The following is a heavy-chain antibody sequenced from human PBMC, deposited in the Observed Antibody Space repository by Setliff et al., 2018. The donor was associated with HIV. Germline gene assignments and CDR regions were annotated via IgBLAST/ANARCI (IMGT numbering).Heavy chain of an antibody. Sequence: TSETLSLTCTVSGPSINIHYWSWIRQSPGKAFEWIGYIYSTGSTNYNPSLQSRVTISMVASRNQFSLKVTSVTAADTAVYYCAKGAGFYGDYTFDHWGQGRQVTASS. CDR1: GPSINIHY. J-gene: IGHJ4*02. CDR2: IYSTGST. V-gene: IGHV4-59*11. CDR3: AKGAGFYGDYTFDH. D-gene: IGHD4-17*01.